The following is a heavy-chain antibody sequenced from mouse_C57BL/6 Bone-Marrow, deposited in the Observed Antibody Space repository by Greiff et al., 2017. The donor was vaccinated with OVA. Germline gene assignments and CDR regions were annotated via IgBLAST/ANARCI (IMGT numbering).Heavy chain of an antibody. CDR1: GFTFSDYY. V-gene: IGHV5-16*01. CDR2: INYDGSST. D-gene: IGHD3-3*01. Sequence: EVMLVESEGGLVQPGSSMKLSCTASGFTFSDYYMAWVRQVPEKGLEWVANINYDGSSTYYLDSLKSRFIISRDNAKNILDLQMSSLKSEDTATYYCARGGWDWYFDVWGTGTTVTVSS. CDR3: ARGGWDWYFDV. J-gene: IGHJ1*03.